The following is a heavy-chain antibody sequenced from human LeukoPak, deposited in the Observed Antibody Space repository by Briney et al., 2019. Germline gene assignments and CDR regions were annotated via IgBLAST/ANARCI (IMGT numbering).Heavy chain of an antibody. CDR2: IYHSGST. CDR1: DGSISSGSYS. J-gene: IGHJ4*02. CDR3: ARTISHTFGYRNAFGIFDY. D-gene: IGHD5-18*01. Sequence: SQTLSLTCTVSDGSISSGSYSWSWIRQPPGKGLEWIGYIYHSGSTYYNPSLKSRVTISVDRSKNQFSLKLSSMTAADTAVYYCARTISHTFGYRNAFGIFDYWGQGTLVTVSS. V-gene: IGHV4-30-2*01.